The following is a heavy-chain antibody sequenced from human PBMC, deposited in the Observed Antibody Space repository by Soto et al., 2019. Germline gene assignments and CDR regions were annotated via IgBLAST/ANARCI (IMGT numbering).Heavy chain of an antibody. V-gene: IGHV4-31*03. CDR3: ARDQGHIVVVNDAFDI. D-gene: IGHD2-21*01. CDR1: GGSISSGGYY. CDR2: IYYSGST. J-gene: IGHJ3*02. Sequence: SETLSLTCTVPGGSISSGGYYWSWIRQHPGKGLEWIGYIYYSGSTYYNPSLKSRVTISVDTSKNQFSLKLSSVTAADTAVYYCARDQGHIVVVNDAFDIWGQRTMVIVSS.